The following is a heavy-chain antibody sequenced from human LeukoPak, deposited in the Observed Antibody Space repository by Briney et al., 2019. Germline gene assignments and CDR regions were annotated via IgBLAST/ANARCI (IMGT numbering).Heavy chain of an antibody. V-gene: IGHV4-59*01. CDR3: ARVQYNDFWSGYYDHYYYYYMDV. Sequence: SETLSLTCTVSGGSISSYYWNWIRQPPGKGLEWIGYIYYSGSTTYNPSLKSRLTISVDTSKNQFSLKLSSVTAADTAVYYCARVQYNDFWSGYYDHYYYYYMDVWGKGTTVTVSS. J-gene: IGHJ6*03. CDR2: IYYSGST. D-gene: IGHD3-3*01. CDR1: GGSISSYY.